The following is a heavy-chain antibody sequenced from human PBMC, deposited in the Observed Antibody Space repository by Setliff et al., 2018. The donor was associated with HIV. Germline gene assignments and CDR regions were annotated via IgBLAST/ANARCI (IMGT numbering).Heavy chain of an antibody. J-gene: IGHJ4*02. CDR2: LYFGDSDP. CDR3: ARGRGGYFGGGRYYNLPYFDS. V-gene: IGHV5-51*01. Sequence: GESLKISCKTSGSNFATYWVGWVRQMPGKGLEWLGILYFGDSDPKYNPSFEGQVTISADESIKTAFLQWRSLKTSDTAIYYCARGRGGYFGGGRYYNLPYFDSWGQGTLVTVSS. CDR1: GSNFATYW. D-gene: IGHD2-15*01.